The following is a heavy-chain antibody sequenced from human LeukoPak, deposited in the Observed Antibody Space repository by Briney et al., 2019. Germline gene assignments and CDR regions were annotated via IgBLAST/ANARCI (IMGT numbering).Heavy chain of an antibody. J-gene: IGHJ3*01. CDR1: GFTLSNAW. CDR3: ATEDSAPGSSWLGAFAV. Sequence: MTGGSLRLSCAASGFTLSNAWMSWVRQAPGKGLEWVGRIKRKTDGGTADYAAPVKARFTISRDDSKNMLYLQMYSLKTEDTAVYFCATEDSAPGSSWLGAFAVWGQGTMVTVSS. V-gene: IGHV3-15*01. CDR2: IKRKTDGGTA. D-gene: IGHD3-10*01.